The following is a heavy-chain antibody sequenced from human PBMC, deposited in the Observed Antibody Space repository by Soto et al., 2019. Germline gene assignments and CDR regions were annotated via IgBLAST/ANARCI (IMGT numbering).Heavy chain of an antibody. D-gene: IGHD6-19*01. V-gene: IGHV4-59*08. CDR2: IYYSGST. CDR3: ARLVWAVADLYFDY. Sequence: SETLSLTCTVSGGSISSYYWSWIRQPPGKGLEWIGYIYYSGSTNYNPSLKSRVTISVDTSKNQFSLKLSSVTAADTAVYYCARLVWAVADLYFDYWGQGTLVTFSS. CDR1: GGSISSYY. J-gene: IGHJ4*02.